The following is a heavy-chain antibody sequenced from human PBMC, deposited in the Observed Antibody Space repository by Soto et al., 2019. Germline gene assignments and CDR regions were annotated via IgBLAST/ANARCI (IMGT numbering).Heavy chain of an antibody. CDR2: INHSGST. D-gene: IGHD2-8*02. Sequence: SETLSHTWPVFGESISSYYSHWIRQPPGTGLEWIGEINHSGSTNYNPSLKSRVTISVDTSKNQFSLKLTSVTAADTAVYYCARDKITGLFDYWGQGTLVTVSS. J-gene: IGHJ4*02. V-gene: IGHV4-34*01. CDR3: ARDKITGLFDY. CDR1: GESISSYY.